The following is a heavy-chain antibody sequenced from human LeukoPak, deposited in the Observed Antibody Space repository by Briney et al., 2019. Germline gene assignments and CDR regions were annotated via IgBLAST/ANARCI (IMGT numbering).Heavy chain of an antibody. D-gene: IGHD2-21*02. CDR3: TLEGRIGDPSFSFDY. CDR1: GFTFSGSA. V-gene: IGHV3-73*01. Sequence: PGGSLRLSCAASGFTFSGSAVHWVRPASGKGLEWVGRIRTKGNSYATAYDASVKGRFTISRDDSKNTAYLQMNSLKTEDTAVYYCTLEGRIGDPSFSFDYWGRGTLVTVSS. CDR2: IRTKGNSYAT. J-gene: IGHJ4*02.